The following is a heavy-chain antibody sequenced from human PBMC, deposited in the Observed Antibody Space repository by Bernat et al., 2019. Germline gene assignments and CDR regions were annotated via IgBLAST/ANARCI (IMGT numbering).Heavy chain of an antibody. D-gene: IGHD6-25*01. CDR1: GFTFNNFA. J-gene: IGHJ4*02. CDR2: IGGSGGIT. CDR3: AKGSGRLLIYYFDY. V-gene: IGHV3-23*01. Sequence: EVQLLESGGGLVQPGGSLRLSCAASGFTFNNFAMSWVRQAPGKGLEWVSAIGGSGGITYYADSVKGRFTISRDNSKNTLYLQMNSLRAEDTAVYYCAKGSGRLLIYYFDYWGQGTLVTVSS.